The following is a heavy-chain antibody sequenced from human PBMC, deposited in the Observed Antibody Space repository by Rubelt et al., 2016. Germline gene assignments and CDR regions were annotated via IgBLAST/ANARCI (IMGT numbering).Heavy chain of an antibody. Sequence: QVQLQESGPGLVKHSETLSLTCTVSGGSISSYYWSWIRQPPGKGLEWIGYIYDSGSTNYNPSLKSRVTISVDSSKNQFSLKLSSETTADTAVYYCSRDKNWESDYYYAMDVWGQGTTVTVSS. CDR3: SRDKNWESDYYYAMDV. D-gene: IGHD7-27*01. CDR2: IYDSGST. J-gene: IGHJ6*02. CDR1: GGSISSYY. V-gene: IGHV4-59*01.